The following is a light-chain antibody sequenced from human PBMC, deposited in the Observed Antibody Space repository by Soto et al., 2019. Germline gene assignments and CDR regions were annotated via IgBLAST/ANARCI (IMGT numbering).Light chain of an antibody. V-gene: IGLV2-14*01. CDR1: SSDVGGYNY. Sequence: QSVLTQPASVSGSPGQSITISCTGTSSDVGGYNYVSWYQQHPGKAPKLMFYDVSNRPSGVSNRFSGSKSGNTASLTISGLQAEDEADYYCSSYTSSSTPGVFGGGTKLTVL. CDR3: SSYTSSSTPGV. J-gene: IGLJ2*01. CDR2: DVS.